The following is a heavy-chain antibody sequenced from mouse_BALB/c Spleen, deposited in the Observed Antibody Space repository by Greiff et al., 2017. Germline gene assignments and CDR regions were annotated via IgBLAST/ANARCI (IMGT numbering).Heavy chain of an antibody. CDR3: ARGEILAY. V-gene: IGHV5-6-5*01. D-gene: IGHD5-1-1*01. CDR2: ISSGGST. Sequence: EVKLVESGGGLVKPGGSLKLSCAASGFTFSSYAMSWVGQTPEKRLEWVASISSGGSTYYPDSVKGRFTISRDNARNILYLQMSSLRSEDTAMYYCARGEILAYGGQGTLVTVSA. J-gene: IGHJ3*01. CDR1: GFTFSSYA.